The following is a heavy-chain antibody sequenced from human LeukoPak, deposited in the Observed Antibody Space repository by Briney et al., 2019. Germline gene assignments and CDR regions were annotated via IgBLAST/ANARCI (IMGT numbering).Heavy chain of an antibody. CDR1: GYTFISNG. J-gene: IGHJ4*02. Sequence: GASVKVSCKASGYTFISNGISWVRQAPGQGLEWMGWTSPSNGDTNYAQRVQDRVTMTTDPSTSTAYMELRSLRSDDTAVYFCARGGYMSGYDYWGQGTLVTVSS. CDR3: ARGGYMSGYDY. D-gene: IGHD3-3*01. CDR2: TSPSNGDT. V-gene: IGHV1-18*01.